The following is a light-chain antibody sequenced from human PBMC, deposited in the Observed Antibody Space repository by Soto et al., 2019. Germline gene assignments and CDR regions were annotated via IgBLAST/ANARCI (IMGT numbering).Light chain of an antibody. J-gene: IGKJ4*01. Sequence: EIVLTHSPATLSLSPWERATLSCRSSQSVSSYLAWYQQKPGQAPRLLIYDASNRATGIPARFSGSGSGTDFTLTISSLEPEDFAVYYCQQRSNWPPLNFGGGTKVDIK. CDR2: DAS. CDR3: QQRSNWPPLN. CDR1: QSVSSY. V-gene: IGKV3-11*01.